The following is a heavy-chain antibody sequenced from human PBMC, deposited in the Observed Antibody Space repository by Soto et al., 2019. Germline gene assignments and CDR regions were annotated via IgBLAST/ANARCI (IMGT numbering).Heavy chain of an antibody. V-gene: IGHV3-15*01. J-gene: IGHJ4*02. CDR1: GFTFSNAW. D-gene: IGHD6-19*01. Sequence: GGSLRLSCAASGFTFSNAWMSWVRQAPGKGLEWVGRIKSKTDGGTTDYAAPVKGRFTISRDDSKNTLYLQMNSLKTEDTAVYYCTTFEEEQWLVRQPAFDYWGQGTLVTVSS. CDR3: TTFEEEQWLVRQPAFDY. CDR2: IKSKTDGGTT.